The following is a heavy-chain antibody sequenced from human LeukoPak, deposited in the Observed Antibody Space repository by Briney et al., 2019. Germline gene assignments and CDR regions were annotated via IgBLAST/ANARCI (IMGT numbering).Heavy chain of an antibody. D-gene: IGHD4-17*01. CDR3: ASAPKAYGRVYYFDY. J-gene: IGHJ4*02. Sequence: SVKVSRKDAVGTLSSHPISWVRQAPGQGLEWMGRIIPILGIANYAQKFQGRVTITADKSTSTAYMELSGLRSEDTAAYYCASAPKAYGRVYYFDYWGQGTLVTVSS. CDR1: VGTLSSHP. CDR2: IIPILGIA. V-gene: IGHV1-69*02.